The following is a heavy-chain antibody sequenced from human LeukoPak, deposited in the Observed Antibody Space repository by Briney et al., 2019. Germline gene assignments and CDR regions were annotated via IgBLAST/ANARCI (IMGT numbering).Heavy chain of an antibody. CDR3: SLWAPYSSAGPDY. V-gene: IGHV3-49*04. CDR2: IRSKAYGGTT. CDR1: GFTFGDYA. D-gene: IGHD6-19*01. Sequence: GGSLRLSCTASGFTFGDYAMSWVRQAPGKGLEWVGFIRSKAYGGTTEYAASVKGRFTISRDDSKSIAYLQMNSLKTEDTAVYYCSLWAPYSSAGPDYWGQGTLVTVSS. J-gene: IGHJ4*02.